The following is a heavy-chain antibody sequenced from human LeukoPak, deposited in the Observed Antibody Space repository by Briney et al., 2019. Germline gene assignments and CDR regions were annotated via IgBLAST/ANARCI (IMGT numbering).Heavy chain of an antibody. CDR1: GFTFDDYA. CDR3: AKVSSWYRPPPGTFDY. D-gene: IGHD6-13*01. Sequence: GGSLRLSCAASGFTFDDYAMHWVRHAPGKGLEWVSGISWNSGSIGYADSVKGRFTISRDNAKNSLYLQMNSLRAEDTALYYCAKVSSWYRPPPGTFDYWGQGTLVTVSS. CDR2: ISWNSGSI. V-gene: IGHV3-9*01. J-gene: IGHJ4*02.